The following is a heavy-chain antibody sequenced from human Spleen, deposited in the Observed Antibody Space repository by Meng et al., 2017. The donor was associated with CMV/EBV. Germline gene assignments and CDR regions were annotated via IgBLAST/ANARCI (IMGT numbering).Heavy chain of an antibody. CDR1: GGSISSSSYY. D-gene: IGHD1-26*01. Sequence: PPVEGSGPGLVTPSEPLSLPCTVSGGSISSSSYYWGWIRQPPGKGLEWIGSIYYSGSTYYNPSLKSRVTISVDTSKNQFSLKLSSVTAADTAVYYCMGATKGNWFDPWGQGTLVTVSS. CDR2: IYYSGST. J-gene: IGHJ5*02. CDR3: MGATKGNWFDP. V-gene: IGHV4-39*07.